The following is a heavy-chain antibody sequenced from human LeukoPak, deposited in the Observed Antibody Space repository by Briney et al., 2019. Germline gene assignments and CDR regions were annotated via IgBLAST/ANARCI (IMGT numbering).Heavy chain of an antibody. CDR1: GFPFSTLG. V-gene: IGHV3-64D*06. J-gene: IGHJ4*01. CDR3: VSPVFINF. D-gene: IGHD1-14*01. CDR2: IGSDGDGT. Sequence: GGSLRLSCSASGFPFSTLGMHWVRQAPGKGLEHVSTIGSDGDGTYYADSVKDRFIISRDDSKNAVYLQMSSLRPEDTAVYYCVSPVFINFWGQGTVVTVSS.